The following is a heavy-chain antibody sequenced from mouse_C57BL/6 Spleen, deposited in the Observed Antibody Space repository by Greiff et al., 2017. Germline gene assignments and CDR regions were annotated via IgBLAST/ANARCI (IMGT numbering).Heavy chain of an antibody. V-gene: IGHV15-2*01. J-gene: IGHJ1*03. Sequence: QVQLQQSGSELRSPGSSVKLSCKDFDSEVFPIAYMSWVRQKPGHGFEWIGGILPSIGRTFYGAKFEDKATLDADKLSNTAYLVLNSLTSEEAAIYYWSRAPYDYGSTHWYFDVWGTGTTVTVSS. CDR2: ILPSIGRT. CDR1: DSEVFPIAY. D-gene: IGHD1-1*01. CDR3: SRAPYDYGSTHWYFDV.